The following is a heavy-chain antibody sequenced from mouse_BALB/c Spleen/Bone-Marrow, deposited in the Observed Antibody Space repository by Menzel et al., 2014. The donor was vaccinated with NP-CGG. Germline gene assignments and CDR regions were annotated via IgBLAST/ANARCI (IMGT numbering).Heavy chain of an antibody. D-gene: IGHD1-2*01. V-gene: IGHV1S45*01. Sequence: VQLQQPGAELVRPGASEKISCKAFGSTFTNHHINWVTQRAGQGLDWIGYIYPYNDYTSYDQKFKGKATLTVDKSSSTAYMERSSLTSEDSAVYYCAREDYGAWFPYWGQGTLVTVSA. CDR2: IYPYNDYT. CDR1: GSTFTNHH. CDR3: AREDYGAWFPY. J-gene: IGHJ3*01.